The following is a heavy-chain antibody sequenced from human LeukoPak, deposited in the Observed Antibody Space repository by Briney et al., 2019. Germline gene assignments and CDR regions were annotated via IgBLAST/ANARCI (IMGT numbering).Heavy chain of an antibody. J-gene: IGHJ3*02. D-gene: IGHD5-18*01. Sequence: SETLSLTCTVSGGSISSFYWSWIRQPPGKGLEWIAYIDYRGSTTYNPSLRSRVTISVDTSRNQFSLKLYSVTAADTAVYYCARSRSGYSYDHAAFEIWGQGTMVTVSS. V-gene: IGHV4-59*01. CDR3: ARSRSGYSYDHAAFEI. CDR2: IDYRGST. CDR1: GGSISSFY.